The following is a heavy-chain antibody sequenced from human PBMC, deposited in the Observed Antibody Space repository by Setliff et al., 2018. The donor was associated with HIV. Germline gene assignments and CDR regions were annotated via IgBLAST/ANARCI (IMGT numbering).Heavy chain of an antibody. CDR1: GGSVSTGNYY. J-gene: IGHJ6*04. Sequence: SETLSLTCIVSGGSVSTGNYYWNWIRLPPGKGLEWIGYIFYSGSTNYNPSLKSRVTISVDTSKNQFSLRLNSVTAADTAIYYCTRRGADSYYPRPLDVWGKGTTVTVSS. D-gene: IGHD3-10*01. V-gene: IGHV4-61*01. CDR2: IFYSGST. CDR3: TRRGADSYYPRPLDV.